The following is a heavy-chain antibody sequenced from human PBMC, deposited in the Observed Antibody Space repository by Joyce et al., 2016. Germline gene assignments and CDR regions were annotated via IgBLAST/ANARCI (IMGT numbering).Heavy chain of an antibody. CDR1: GGSFRDYY. CDR3: RAAVGNWGRDY. D-gene: IGHD3-16*01. V-gene: IGHV4-34*01. Sequence: QVQLQQWGAGLLKPSEALSLTCAGNGGSFRDYYWSWVRKPPGQGLQRIAEINHRGSTSYNPSLKSRVTISLDTSNNRFSLNLTSVTAADTAVYYCRAAVGNWGRDYWGQGTLVTVSS. CDR2: INHRGST. J-gene: IGHJ4*02.